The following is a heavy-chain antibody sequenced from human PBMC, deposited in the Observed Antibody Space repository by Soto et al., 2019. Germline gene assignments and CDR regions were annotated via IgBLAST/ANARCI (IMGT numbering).Heavy chain of an antibody. D-gene: IGHD5-12*01. J-gene: IGHJ6*02. CDR1: GGSISSGGYY. V-gene: IGHV4-31*02. CDR2: IYYSGST. CDR3: ARDPAPYSGYDYYYYGMDV. Sequence: PSETLSLTCTVSGGSISSGGYYWSWIRQHPGKGLEWIGYIYYSGSTYYNPSLKSRVTISVDTSKNQFSLKLSSVTAADTAVYYCARDPAPYSGYDYYYYGMDVWGQGTTVTVPS.